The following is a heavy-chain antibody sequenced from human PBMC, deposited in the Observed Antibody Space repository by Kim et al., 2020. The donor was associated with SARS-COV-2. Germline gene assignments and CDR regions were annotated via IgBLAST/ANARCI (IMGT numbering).Heavy chain of an antibody. CDR3: AKVFHIGGRTYSSSWLGGFDP. V-gene: IGHV3-23*01. CDR1: GFTFSSYA. D-gene: IGHD6-13*01. Sequence: GGSLRLSCAASGFTFSSYAMSWVRQAPGKGLEWVSAISGSGGSTYYADSVKGRFTISRDNSKNTLYLQMNSLRAEDTAVYYCAKVFHIGGRTYSSSWLGGFDPWGQGTLVTVSS. CDR2: ISGSGGST. J-gene: IGHJ5*02.